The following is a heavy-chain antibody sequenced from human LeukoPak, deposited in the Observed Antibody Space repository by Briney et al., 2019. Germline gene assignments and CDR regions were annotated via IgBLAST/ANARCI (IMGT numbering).Heavy chain of an antibody. Sequence: GASVRLSCKASGYTFTRYGINWVRQAPGQGLEWMGWISGYNGNTNYAQNLQGRVTMTTDTSTSTAYMELKSLTSDDTAVYYCARDGEFRRVVPLWGQGTQVTVSP. CDR1: GYTFTRYG. D-gene: IGHD3-10*01. V-gene: IGHV1-18*01. CDR2: ISGYNGNT. CDR3: ARDGEFRRVVPL. J-gene: IGHJ4*02.